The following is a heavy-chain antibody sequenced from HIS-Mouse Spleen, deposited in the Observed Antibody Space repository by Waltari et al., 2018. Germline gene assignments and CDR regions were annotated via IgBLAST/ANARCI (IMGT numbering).Heavy chain of an antibody. Sequence: QVQLVESGGGVVQPGGCLRLPWAASGLPFSSYANPWVRQAPGKGLEWVAVISYDGSNKYYADSVKGRFTISRDNSKNTLYLQMNSLRAEDTAVYYCARVNGIAVAGTDAFDIWGQGTMVTVSS. CDR3: ARVNGIAVAGTDAFDI. V-gene: IGHV3-30-3*01. D-gene: IGHD6-19*01. J-gene: IGHJ3*02. CDR2: ISYDGSNK. CDR1: GLPFSSYA.